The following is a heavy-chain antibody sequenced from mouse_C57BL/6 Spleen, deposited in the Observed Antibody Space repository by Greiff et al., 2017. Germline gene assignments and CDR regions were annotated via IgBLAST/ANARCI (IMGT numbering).Heavy chain of an antibody. Sequence: QVQLQQSGPELVKPGASVKISCKASGYAFSSSWMNWVKQRPGKGLEWIGRIYPGDGDTNYNGKFKGKATLTADKSSSTAYLHLSSLTSEDSAVYFCASGLGYSNSWFADWGQGTLVTVSA. V-gene: IGHV1-82*01. CDR3: ASGLGYSNSWFAD. CDR1: GYAFSSSW. J-gene: IGHJ3*01. CDR2: IYPGDGDT. D-gene: IGHD2-5*01.